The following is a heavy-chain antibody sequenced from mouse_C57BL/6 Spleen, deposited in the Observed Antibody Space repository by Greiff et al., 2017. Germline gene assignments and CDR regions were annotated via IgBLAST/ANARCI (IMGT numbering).Heavy chain of an antibody. V-gene: IGHV1-55*01. CDR2: IYPGSGST. CDR1: GYTFTSYW. Sequence: QVQLQQPGAELVKPGASVKMSCKASGYTFTSYWITWVKQRPGQGLEWIGDIYPGSGSTNYNEKFKSKATLTVDTSSSTAYMQLSSLTSEDSAVYYCARLTAVVAPNEFDYWGQGTTLTVSS. J-gene: IGHJ2*01. CDR3: ARLTAVVAPNEFDY. D-gene: IGHD1-1*01.